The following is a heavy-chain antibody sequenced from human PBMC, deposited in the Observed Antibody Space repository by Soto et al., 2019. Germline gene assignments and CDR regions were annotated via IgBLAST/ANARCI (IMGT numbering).Heavy chain of an antibody. J-gene: IGHJ6*02. CDR1: GFTFSSYS. V-gene: IGHV3-21*04. CDR3: ARAPIAARRRPNYGMDV. D-gene: IGHD6-6*01. CDR2: ISSSCSYI. Sequence: GGSLRLSCAASGFTFSSYSMNWVRQAPGKGLEWVSSISSSCSYIYYADSVKGRFTISRDNAKNSLYLPMNSLRAEDTAVYYCARAPIAARRRPNYGMDVWGQGTTVTVSS.